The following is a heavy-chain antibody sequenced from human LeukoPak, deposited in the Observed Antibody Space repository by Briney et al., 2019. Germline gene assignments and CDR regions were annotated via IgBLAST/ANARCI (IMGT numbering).Heavy chain of an antibody. D-gene: IGHD1-26*01. CDR3: AARVVGATNYFDY. CDR1: GGSISSYY. Sequence: PSETLSLTCTVPGGSISSYYWSWIRQPPGKGLEWIGHTYYSGSTNYNPSLKGRVTISVDLSKNQFSLKMNSVTAADTAVYYCAARVVGATNYFDYWDQGNLVTVSS. V-gene: IGHV4-59*01. J-gene: IGHJ4*02. CDR2: TYYSGST.